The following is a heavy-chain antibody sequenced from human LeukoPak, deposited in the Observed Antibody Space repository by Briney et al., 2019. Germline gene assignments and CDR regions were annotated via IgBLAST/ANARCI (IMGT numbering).Heavy chain of an antibody. V-gene: IGHV4-39*01. Sequence: PSETLSLTCTVSGGSISSSSYYWGWIRQPPGKGLEWIGTIYYSGSTYYNPSLKSRVTIFVDTSKNQFSLKLSFVTAADTAVYYCASLKLGTVTIDYWGQGTLVTVSS. D-gene: IGHD7-27*01. CDR3: ASLKLGTVTIDY. J-gene: IGHJ4*02. CDR2: IYYSGST. CDR1: GGSISSSSYY.